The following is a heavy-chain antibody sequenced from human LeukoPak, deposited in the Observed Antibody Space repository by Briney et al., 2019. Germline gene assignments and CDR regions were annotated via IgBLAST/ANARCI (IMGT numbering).Heavy chain of an antibody. CDR3: ARHRTSGTTHVFDI. J-gene: IGHJ3*02. V-gene: IGHV4-39*01. CDR1: GGSISSRSHY. Sequence: NSSETLSLTCTVSGGSISSRSHYWGWIRQPPGKGLEWIGNIYNNGITYYNPSLKSRVSISVDTSKNQFSLKLRYVTAADTAVYYCARHRTSGTTHVFDIWGQGTVVTVSS. CDR2: IYNNGIT. D-gene: IGHD1-1*01.